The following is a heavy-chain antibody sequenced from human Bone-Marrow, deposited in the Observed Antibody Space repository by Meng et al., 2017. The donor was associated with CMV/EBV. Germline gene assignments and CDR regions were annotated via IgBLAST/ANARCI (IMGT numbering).Heavy chain of an antibody. Sequence: GESLKISCAASGFTFSSYSMNWVRQAPGKGLEWVSSISSSSSYIYYADSVKGRFTISRDNAKNSLYLQMNSLRAEDTAVYYCASIRGYWGYFDYWGQGTLVTFYS. CDR3: ASIRGYWGYFDY. J-gene: IGHJ4*02. CDR1: GFTFSSYS. CDR2: ISSSSSYI. V-gene: IGHV3-21*01. D-gene: IGHD7-27*01.